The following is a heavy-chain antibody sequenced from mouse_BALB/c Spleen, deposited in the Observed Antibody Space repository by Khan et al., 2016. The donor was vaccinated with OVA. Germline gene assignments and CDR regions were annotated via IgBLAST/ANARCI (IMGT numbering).Heavy chain of an antibody. CDR2: ISSGSSTI. D-gene: IGHD1-1*01. CDR3: ASDATFDN. Sequence: EVELVESGGGLVQPGGSRKLSCAASGFTFSRFGMHWVRQAPEKGLEWVAYISSGSSTINYADTVKGRFTFSRDNPKNTLFLQMTSLRSEDTAMYYCASDATFDNWGQGTSLTVPS. J-gene: IGHJ2*02. V-gene: IGHV5-17*02. CDR1: GFTFSRFG.